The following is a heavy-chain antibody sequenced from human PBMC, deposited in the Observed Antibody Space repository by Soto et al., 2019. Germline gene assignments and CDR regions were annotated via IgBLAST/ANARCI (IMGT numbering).Heavy chain of an antibody. CDR1: GYTFINYF. CDR3: ARTLIGNTVDL. V-gene: IGHV1-46*01. J-gene: IGHJ3*01. D-gene: IGHD1-7*01. Sequence: QAQLLQSGAEVKKPGASVKVSCKASGYTFINYFIHWVRQAPGQRLEWIGIVDPSRGSADYAQKFQGRVTMTTDVSTRTVFMDLSSLRSADTAVYYCARTLIGNTVDLWGQGTTVIVSS. CDR2: VDPSRGSA.